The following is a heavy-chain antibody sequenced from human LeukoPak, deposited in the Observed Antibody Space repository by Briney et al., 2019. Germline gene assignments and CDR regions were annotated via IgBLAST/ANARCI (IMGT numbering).Heavy chain of an antibody. CDR1: GFTFSSYG. CDR3: AKDGLRYSYGLAN. V-gene: IGHV3-30*02. Sequence: GGSLRLSCAASGFTFSSYGMHWVRQAPGKGLEWVAFIRYDGSNKYYADSVKGRFTISRDNSKNTLYLQMNSLRAEDTAVYYCAKDGLRYSYGLANWGQGTLVTVSS. J-gene: IGHJ4*02. D-gene: IGHD5-18*01. CDR2: IRYDGSNK.